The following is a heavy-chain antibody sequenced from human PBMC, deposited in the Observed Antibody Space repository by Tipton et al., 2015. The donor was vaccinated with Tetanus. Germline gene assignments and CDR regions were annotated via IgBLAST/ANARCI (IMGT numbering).Heavy chain of an antibody. D-gene: IGHD6-19*01. CDR2: ISSSSSYI. CDR3: AKRGQQWVVSSFFDS. CDR1: GFTFSSYS. Sequence: SLRLSCAASGFTFSSYSMNWVRQAPGKGLEWVSSISSSSSYIYYADSVKGRFTISRDNAKNSLYLQMNSLRAEDTAVYFCAKRGQQWVVSSFFDSWGQGTLVAVSS. V-gene: IGHV3-21*04. J-gene: IGHJ4*02.